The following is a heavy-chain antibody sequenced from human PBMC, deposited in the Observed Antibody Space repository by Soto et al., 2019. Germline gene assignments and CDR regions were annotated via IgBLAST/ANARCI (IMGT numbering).Heavy chain of an antibody. Sequence: EVHLLESGGGLVQPGGSLRLSCAASGFAFSDYAMTWVRQAPGKGLEWVSDISDGDGATHYADSVKGRFTISRDDSKNTLYLQMDSLRAEDAGVYYCAKGRTFFDFWGQGTLVTVSS. CDR1: GFAFSDYA. D-gene: IGHD3-16*01. J-gene: IGHJ4*02. CDR2: ISDGDGAT. V-gene: IGHV3-23*01. CDR3: AKGRTFFDF.